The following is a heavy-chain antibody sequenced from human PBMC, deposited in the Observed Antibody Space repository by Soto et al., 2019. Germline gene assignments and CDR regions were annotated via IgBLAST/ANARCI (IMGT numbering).Heavy chain of an antibody. D-gene: IGHD3-10*01. J-gene: IGHJ4*02. Sequence: SETLSLTCTVSGGSISSYYWSWIRQPPGKGLEWIGYIYYSGSTNYNPSLKSRVTISVDTSKNQFSLKLSSVTAADTAVYYCARDLGFGDYAPPGYWGQGTLVTVSS. V-gene: IGHV4-59*01. CDR1: GGSISSYY. CDR2: IYYSGST. CDR3: ARDLGFGDYAPPGY.